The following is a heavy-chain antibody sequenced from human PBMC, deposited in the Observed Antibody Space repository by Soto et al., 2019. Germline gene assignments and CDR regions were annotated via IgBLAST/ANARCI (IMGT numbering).Heavy chain of an antibody. J-gene: IGHJ3*02. CDR1: GFTFSSYA. V-gene: IGHV3-23*01. CDR3: AKRQDPWDYYGSGSYAFDI. D-gene: IGHD3-10*01. Sequence: GGSLRLSCAASGFTFSSYAMSWVRQAPGKGLEWVSAISGSGGSTYYADSVKGRFTISRDNSKNTLYLQMNSLRAEDTAVYYCAKRQDPWDYYGSGSYAFDIWGQGTMVTVSS. CDR2: ISGSGGST.